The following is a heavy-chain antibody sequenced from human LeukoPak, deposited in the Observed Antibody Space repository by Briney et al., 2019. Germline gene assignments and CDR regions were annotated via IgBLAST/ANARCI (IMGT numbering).Heavy chain of an antibody. D-gene: IGHD2-8*02. CDR2: TIPIFGSA. J-gene: IGHJ4*02. CDR3: AREGGTGDFDY. V-gene: IGHV1-69*06. CDR1: GGTFSSYA. Sequence: ASVKLSCKASGGTFSSYAISWVRQAPGQGLEWMGGTIPIFGSAKYAQKFQGRVTITADKSTTTAYMEVSSLRSEDTAVYYCAREGGTGDFDYWGQGTLVTVSS.